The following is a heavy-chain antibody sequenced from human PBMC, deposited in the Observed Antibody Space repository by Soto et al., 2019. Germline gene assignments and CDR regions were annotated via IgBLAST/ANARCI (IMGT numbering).Heavy chain of an antibody. Sequence: QVQLVESGGGVVQPGRSLRLSCAASGFTFSSYGMHWVRQAPGKGLEWVAVISYDGSNKYYADSVKGRFTISRDNSKNTLYLQMNSLRAEDTAVYYCAKDLFRGIAAMVTGGPGIDYWGQGTLVTVSS. V-gene: IGHV3-30*18. J-gene: IGHJ4*02. D-gene: IGHD5-18*01. CDR3: AKDLFRGIAAMVTGGPGIDY. CDR2: ISYDGSNK. CDR1: GFTFSSYG.